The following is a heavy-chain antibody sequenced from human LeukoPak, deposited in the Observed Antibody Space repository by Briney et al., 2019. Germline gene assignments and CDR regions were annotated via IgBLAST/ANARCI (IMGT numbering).Heavy chain of an antibody. J-gene: IGHJ4*02. CDR2: ISSSGSTI. Sequence: GGSLRLSCAASGFTFSDYYMSWIRQAPGKGLEWVSYISSSGSTIYYADSVKGRFTTSRDNAKNSLYLQMNSLRAEDTAVYYCARVYYDSSGYYLFFDYWGQGTLVTVSS. CDR1: GFTFSDYY. CDR3: ARVYYDSSGYYLFFDY. D-gene: IGHD3-22*01. V-gene: IGHV3-11*04.